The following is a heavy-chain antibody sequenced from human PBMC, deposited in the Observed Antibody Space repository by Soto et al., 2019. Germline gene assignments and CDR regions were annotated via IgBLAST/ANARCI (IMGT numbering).Heavy chain of an antibody. J-gene: IGHJ4*02. CDR3: ARESGYDWHFDF. D-gene: IGHD5-12*01. V-gene: IGHV3-7*03. Sequence: EESLRLSCEGSGFTFRGYWMSWVRQAPGKGLEWVANIKQDGSEKVYVDSVKGRFTISRDNGKNSLYLQMNSLKVEDTAIYYCARESGYDWHFDFWGLGTLVTVSS. CDR2: IKQDGSEK. CDR1: GFTFRGYW.